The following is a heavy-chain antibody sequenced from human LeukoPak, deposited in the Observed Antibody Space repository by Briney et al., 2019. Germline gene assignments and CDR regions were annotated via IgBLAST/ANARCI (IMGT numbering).Heavy chain of an antibody. J-gene: IGHJ4*02. CDR3: ARPSAAAANKAFDF. V-gene: IGHV4-59*08. Sequence: PSETLSLTCTVSGCSISGYYWSWIRQPPGKGLEWIGYIYYSGSTNYNPSLKSRVPISVDTYKNKFSLKLRSVTAADTAVYYCARPSAAAANKAFDFWGQGTLVTVSS. CDR1: GCSISGYY. CDR2: IYYSGST. D-gene: IGHD6-13*01.